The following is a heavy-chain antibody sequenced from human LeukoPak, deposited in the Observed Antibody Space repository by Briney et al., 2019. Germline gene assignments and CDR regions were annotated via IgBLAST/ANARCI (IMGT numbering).Heavy chain of an antibody. J-gene: IGHJ4*02. V-gene: IGHV3-9*01. D-gene: IGHD6-19*01. Sequence: GRSLRLSCAASGFTFDDYAMHWVRQAPGKGLEWVSGISWNSGSIGYADSVKGRFTISRDNAKNSLYLQMNSLRAEDTALYYCAKGSGYSSGRADYWGQGTLVTVSS. CDR1: GFTFDDYA. CDR3: AKGSGYSSGRADY. CDR2: ISWNSGSI.